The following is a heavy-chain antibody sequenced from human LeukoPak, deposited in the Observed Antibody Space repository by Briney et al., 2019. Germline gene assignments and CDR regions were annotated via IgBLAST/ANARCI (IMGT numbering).Heavy chain of an antibody. CDR1: GDSIDSYY. V-gene: IGHV4-34*01. CDR2: INHSGST. D-gene: IGHD2-2*01. J-gene: IGHJ4*02. CDR3: ARGFCSTTTCYVLHFDY. Sequence: SETLSLTCTVSGDSIDSYYWSWIRQPPGKGLEWIGDINHSGSTNYNPSLKSRVTISVDTSKDQFSLRLTSVAAADTAVYYCARGFCSTTTCYVLHFDYWGQGTLVTVSS.